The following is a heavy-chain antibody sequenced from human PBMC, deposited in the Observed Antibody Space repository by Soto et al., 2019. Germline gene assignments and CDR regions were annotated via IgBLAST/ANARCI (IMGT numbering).Heavy chain of an antibody. CDR2: ISSSSTYI. J-gene: IGHJ5*02. CDR1: GFTFISYN. V-gene: IGHV3-21*01. CDR3: ARTIYCSGSTCYNNWFDP. Sequence: PGGSLRLSWAVSGFTFISYNLNWVLHLPWKRMEWVSSISSSSTYIYYADSVKGRFSISRDNAKNSLYLQMNSLRAEDTALYYCARTIYCSGSTCYNNWFDPWGQGTLVTVSS. D-gene: IGHD2-15*01.